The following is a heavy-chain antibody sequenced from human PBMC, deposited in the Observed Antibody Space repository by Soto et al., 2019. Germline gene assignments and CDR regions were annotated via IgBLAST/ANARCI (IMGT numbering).Heavy chain of an antibody. V-gene: IGHV3-30*04. CDR2: ISYDGHHE. D-gene: IGHD6-13*01. CDR1: GFTFNAYS. J-gene: IGHJ6*02. Sequence: QVQLEESGGGVVQPGTSLRLSCAASGFTFNAYSMHWVRQAPGKGLEWVAVISYDGHHEYYVDSVKGRVTISRDNPKNTVFLQMNSLTVEDTAVYFCAKERAGLAGRQRSYVYYGMADWGQGTTVIVS. CDR3: AKERAGLAGRQRSYVYYGMAD.